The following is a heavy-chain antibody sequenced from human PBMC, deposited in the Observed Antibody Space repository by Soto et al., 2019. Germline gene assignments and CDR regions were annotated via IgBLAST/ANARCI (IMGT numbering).Heavy chain of an antibody. Sequence: EVQLLQSGGGLGQPGGSLTLSCAASGFTFNNFAMTWVRQAPGKGLEWVSRVSSGGDNTWYADSVKGRFPISRDTPKNTLYLHMNILCAADTAVYYCAKVQLPHSNYGGGYLLDFWGQGTLVTVSS. V-gene: IGHV3-23*01. D-gene: IGHD4-4*01. CDR1: GFTFNNFA. CDR2: VSSGGDNT. J-gene: IGHJ4*02. CDR3: AKVQLPHSNYGGGYLLDF.